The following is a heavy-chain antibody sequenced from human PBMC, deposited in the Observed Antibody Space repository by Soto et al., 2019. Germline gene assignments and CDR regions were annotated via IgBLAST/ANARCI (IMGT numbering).Heavy chain of an antibody. CDR1: GGSISSGDYY. CDR2: IYYSGST. Sequence: SETLSLTCTVSGGSISSGDYYWSWIRQPPGKGLEWIGYIYYSGSTYYNPSLKSRVTISVDTSKNQFSLKLSSVTAADTAVYYCAREGLRLGVGESLNWYLDLWGGGTLVTVAS. CDR3: AREGLRLGVGESLNWYLDL. D-gene: IGHD3-10*01. V-gene: IGHV4-30-4*01. J-gene: IGHJ2*01.